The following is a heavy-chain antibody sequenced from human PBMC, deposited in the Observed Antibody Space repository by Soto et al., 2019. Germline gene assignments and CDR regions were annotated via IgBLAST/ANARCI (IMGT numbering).Heavy chain of an antibody. CDR3: ATDGITMVRGVIIGLTGGMDV. CDR1: GYTLTELS. J-gene: IGHJ6*02. CDR2: FDPEDGET. Sequence: SVKVSCKVSGYTLTELSMHWVRQAPGKGLEWMGGFDPEDGETIYAQKFQGRVTMTEDTSTDTAYMELSSLRSEDTAVYYCATDGITMVRGVIIGLTGGMDVWGQGTTVTVSS. V-gene: IGHV1-24*01. D-gene: IGHD3-10*01.